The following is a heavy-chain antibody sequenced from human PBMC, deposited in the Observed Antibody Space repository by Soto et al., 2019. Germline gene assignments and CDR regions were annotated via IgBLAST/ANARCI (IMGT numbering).Heavy chain of an antibody. V-gene: IGHV1-69*01. Sequence: QVQLAQSGAEVRKPGSSVKVSCGASGGSFSDFAFSWVRQAPGQGLEWMGGIIPMFGATKYAQRFQDRVTITADESTNTVYLTLSGLTSDDTATYYCARGGMVAVPAALSSYHDYTNYRFDSWGQGTLVTVSS. D-gene: IGHD4-4*01. CDR3: ARGGMVAVPAALSSYHDYTNYRFDS. CDR1: GGSFSDFA. CDR2: IIPMFGAT. J-gene: IGHJ4*02.